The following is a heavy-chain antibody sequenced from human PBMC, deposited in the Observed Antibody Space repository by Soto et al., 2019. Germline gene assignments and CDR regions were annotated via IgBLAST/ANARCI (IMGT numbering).Heavy chain of an antibody. CDR1: GGSISSSNW. J-gene: IGHJ4*02. D-gene: IGHD2-2*01. Sequence: QVQLQESGPGLVKPSGTLSPTCAVSGGSISSSNWWSWVRQPPGKGLEWIGEIYHSGSTNYNPSPKTRVTISVYKSKTQFSLQLSSVTAADTALYYCARDPPLPAAMVDWGQGTLVTVSS. CDR3: ARDPPLPAAMVD. CDR2: IYHSGST. V-gene: IGHV4-4*02.